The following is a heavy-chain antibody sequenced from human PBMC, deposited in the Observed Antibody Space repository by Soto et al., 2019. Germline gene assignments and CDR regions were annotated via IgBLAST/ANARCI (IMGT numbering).Heavy chain of an antibody. CDR2: ISSSSSYI. V-gene: IGHV3-21*01. CDR3: ARDGDIGFGEVDY. J-gene: IGHJ4*02. D-gene: IGHD3-10*01. Sequence: EVQLVESGGGLVKPGGSLRLSCAASGFTFSSYSMNWVRQAPGKGLEWVSSISSSSSYIYYADSVKGRFTIARDNAKNSLYLQMNSLIAEDTAVYYCARDGDIGFGEVDYLGQGTLVIVSS. CDR1: GFTFSSYS.